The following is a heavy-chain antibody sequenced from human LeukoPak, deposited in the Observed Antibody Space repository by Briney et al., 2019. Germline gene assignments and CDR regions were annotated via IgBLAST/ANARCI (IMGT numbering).Heavy chain of an antibody. CDR1: GGSISSYY. CDR2: IYYSGST. J-gene: IGHJ3*02. D-gene: IGHD3-22*01. CDR3: AVSSDNTGPDAFDI. Sequence: SETLSLTCTVSGGSISSYYWSWIRQPPGKGLEWIGYIYYSGSTNYNPSLKSRVTISVDTSKNQFSLRLSSVTAADTAVYYCAVSSDNTGPDAFDIWGQGTMVTVSS. V-gene: IGHV4-59*12.